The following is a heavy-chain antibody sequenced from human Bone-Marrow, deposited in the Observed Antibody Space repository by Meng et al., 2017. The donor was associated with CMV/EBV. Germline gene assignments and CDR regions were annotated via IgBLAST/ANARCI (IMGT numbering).Heavy chain of an antibody. V-gene: IGHV1-69*10. CDR2: IIPMIDKA. D-gene: IGHD6-13*01. Sequence: SVKVSCKASGGTFSRYAFSWVRQAPGQGLEWMGGIIPMIDKAHYAQKFQGTVTITADKTTGTAYMELSSLTSDDTAVYYCASSRQQHFDYWGQGTLVTVSS. CDR3: ASSRQQHFDY. CDR1: GGTFSRYA. J-gene: IGHJ4*02.